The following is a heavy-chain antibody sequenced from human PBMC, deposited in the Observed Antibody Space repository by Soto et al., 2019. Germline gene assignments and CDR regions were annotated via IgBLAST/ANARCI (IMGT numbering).Heavy chain of an antibody. CDR3: FRIDAESYSSYYAMDV. CDR2: IFSDAER. D-gene: IGHD3-10*01. CDR1: GFSLTTGRMG. J-gene: IGHJ6*02. V-gene: IGHV2-26*01. Sequence: SGPTLVNPTETLTLTCNVSGFSLTTGRMGVSWIRQPPGKALEWLAHIFSDAERSYSRSLQGRLTVSKVGSGSHVVLTMTNLDRVGTGTYLCFRIDAESYSSYYAMDVWGQGTTVTVSS.